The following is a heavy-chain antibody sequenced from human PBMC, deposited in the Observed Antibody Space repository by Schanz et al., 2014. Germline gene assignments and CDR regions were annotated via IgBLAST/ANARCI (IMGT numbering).Heavy chain of an antibody. J-gene: IGHJ4*02. Sequence: QVHLEQSGPEVKKPGASVKLSCRASGYPFTNYYIHWVRQAPGQGLEWMGIVNPGGGSTSVAQRFQTRVTLTRDTSTGTAYLGLTRLRFEDTAVYYCARGSLAGYVALLMAANDYRGQGTLHTVSA. CDR3: ARGSLAGYVALLMAANDY. CDR2: VNPGGGST. CDR1: GYPFTNYY. D-gene: IGHD2-15*01. V-gene: IGHV1-46*01.